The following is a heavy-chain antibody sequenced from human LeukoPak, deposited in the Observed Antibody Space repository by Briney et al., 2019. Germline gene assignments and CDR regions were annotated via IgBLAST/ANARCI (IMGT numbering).Heavy chain of an antibody. Sequence: PSETLSLTCTVSGYSISSGYYWGWIRQPPGKGLEWIGSIYHSGSTYYNPSLKSRVTISLDTSKNQFSLKLSSVTAAHTAVYHCPGSYIVVLLARAFDLWGRGTMVTVSS. CDR3: PGSYIVVLLARAFDL. D-gene: IGHD2-2*01. CDR1: GYSISSGYY. J-gene: IGHJ3*01. CDR2: IYHSGST. V-gene: IGHV4-38-2*02.